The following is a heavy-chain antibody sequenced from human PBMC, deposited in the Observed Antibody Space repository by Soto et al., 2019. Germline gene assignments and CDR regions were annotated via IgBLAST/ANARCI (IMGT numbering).Heavy chain of an antibody. J-gene: IGHJ4*02. CDR1: GGTFSSYA. CDR3: ARGKAQDYYDSSGYYYQGYFDY. D-gene: IGHD3-22*01. CDR2: IIPIFGTA. Sequence: ASVKVSCKASGGTFSSYAISWVGQAPGQGLEWMGGIIPIFGTANYAQKFQGRVTITADESTSTAYMELSSLRSEDTAVYYCARGKAQDYYDSSGYYYQGYFDYWGQGTLVTVSS. V-gene: IGHV1-69*13.